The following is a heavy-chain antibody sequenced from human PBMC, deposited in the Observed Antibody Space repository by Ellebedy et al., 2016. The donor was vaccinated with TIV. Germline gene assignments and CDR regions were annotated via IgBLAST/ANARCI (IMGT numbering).Heavy chain of an antibody. V-gene: IGHV3-66*01. CDR3: ARNAGSGWYPD. CDR1: GFTVSSNY. Sequence: GGSLRLSCAASGFTVSSNYMSWVRQAPGKGLEWVSIIYSGGSTNYADSVKGRFSISRDNSKNTLSLQMNSLRVEDTAVYYCARNAGSGWYPDWGQGTPVTVSS. CDR2: IYSGGST. D-gene: IGHD6-19*01. J-gene: IGHJ4*02.